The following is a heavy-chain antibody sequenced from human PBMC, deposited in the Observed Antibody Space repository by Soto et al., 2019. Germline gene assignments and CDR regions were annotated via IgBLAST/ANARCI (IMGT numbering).Heavy chain of an antibody. V-gene: IGHV3-73*01. Sequence: LSLSCAASGFTFSGSAMHWVRQASGKGLEWVGRIRSKANSYATAYAASVKGRFTISRDDSKNTAYLQMNSLKTEDTAVYYCTRRQLALYYYYGMDVWGQGTTVTVSS. J-gene: IGHJ6*02. CDR2: IRSKANSYAT. D-gene: IGHD6-6*01. CDR1: GFTFSGSA. CDR3: TRRQLALYYYYGMDV.